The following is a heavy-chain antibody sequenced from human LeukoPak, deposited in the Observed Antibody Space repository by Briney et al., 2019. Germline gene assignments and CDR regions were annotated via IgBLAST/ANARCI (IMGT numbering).Heavy chain of an antibody. CDR2: IWYDGSNK. V-gene: IGHV3-33*01. J-gene: IGHJ6*02. CDR1: GFTFSSYG. CDR3: ATGDMYYYGSGSYSYYYGMDV. Sequence: GGSLRLSCAASGFTFSSYGMHWVRQAPGKGLEWVAVIWYDGSNKYYADSVKGRFTISRDNSKNTLYLQMNSLRAEDTAVYYCATGDMYYYGSGSYSYYYGMDVWGQGTTVTVSS. D-gene: IGHD3-10*01.